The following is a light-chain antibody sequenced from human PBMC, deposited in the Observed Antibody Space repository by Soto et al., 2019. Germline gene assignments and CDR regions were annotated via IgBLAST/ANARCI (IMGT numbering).Light chain of an antibody. Sequence: SSELTQPPSVSVSPGQTANITCSGNTLGSKFVFWYQQKAGQSPMVVIYEDTKRPSGIPERFSGSNSGNTATLTISGTQAMDEADFYCQAWDSGTVVFGGGTQLTV. CDR3: QAWDSGTVV. CDR1: TLGSKF. CDR2: EDT. V-gene: IGLV3-1*01. J-gene: IGLJ2*01.